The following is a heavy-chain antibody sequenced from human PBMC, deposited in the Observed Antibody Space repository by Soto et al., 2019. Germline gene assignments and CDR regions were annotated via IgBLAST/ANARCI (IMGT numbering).Heavy chain of an antibody. CDR2: IWYDGSNK. Sequence: QVQLVESGGGVVQPGRSLRLSCAASGFTFSSYGMHWVRQAPGKGLEWVAVIWYDGSNKYYADSVKGRFTISRDNSKNTLYLQMNSLRAEDTAVDYCAIDQYSSSTGFDYWGQGTLVTVSS. J-gene: IGHJ4*02. D-gene: IGHD6-13*01. CDR3: AIDQYSSSTGFDY. V-gene: IGHV3-33*01. CDR1: GFTFSSYG.